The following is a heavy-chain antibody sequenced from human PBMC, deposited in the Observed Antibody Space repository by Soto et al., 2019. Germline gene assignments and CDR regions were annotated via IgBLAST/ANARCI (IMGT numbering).Heavy chain of an antibody. CDR2: IKTDGSEK. CDR3: ARPVRGSPEDV. CDR1: GFTFSAYW. Sequence: EVQLVESGGGLVQPGGSLRLSCEAPGFTFSAYWMGWVRQAPGTGLQWVATIKTDGSEKYYVDSVTGRFTISRDNDKNSLYLQLNTLRAEDTGVYYCARPVRGSPEDVWGQGTTVTVSS. D-gene: IGHD3-16*01. V-gene: IGHV3-7*05. J-gene: IGHJ6*02.